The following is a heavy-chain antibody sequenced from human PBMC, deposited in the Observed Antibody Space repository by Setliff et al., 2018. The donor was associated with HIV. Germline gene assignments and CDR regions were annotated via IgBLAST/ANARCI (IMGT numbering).Heavy chain of an antibody. D-gene: IGHD3-16*01. CDR3: ARDTGSYAAHWFDL. CDR1: GFTFNNHA. CDR2: ISGSGVST. J-gene: IGHJ5*02. V-gene: IGHV3-23*01. Sequence: GGSLRLSCAASGFTFNNHAVTWFRQAPGKGLEWVSGISGSGVSTYYADSVKGRFTTSRDNSKSMVYLQMNSLRAEDTAVYYCARDTGSYAAHWFDLWGQGTLVTVSS.